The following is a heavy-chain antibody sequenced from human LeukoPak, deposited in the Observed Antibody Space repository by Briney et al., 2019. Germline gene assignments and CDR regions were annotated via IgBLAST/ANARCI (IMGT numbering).Heavy chain of an antibody. CDR3: ARDLYGDYTSPFDY. D-gene: IGHD4-17*01. J-gene: IGHJ4*02. CDR1: GYTFTGYG. Sequence: GASVKVSCKASGYTFTGYGISWVRQAPGQGLEGMGWISTYSRNTNYAQKVQGRVTMTTDTSTSTAYMELRSLRSDDTAVYYCARDLYGDYTSPFDYWGQGTLVTVSS. CDR2: ISTYSRNT. V-gene: IGHV1-18*01.